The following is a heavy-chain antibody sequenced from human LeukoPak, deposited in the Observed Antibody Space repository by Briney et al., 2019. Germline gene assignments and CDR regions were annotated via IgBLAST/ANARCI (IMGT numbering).Heavy chain of an antibody. Sequence: SETLSLTCTVSGGSISSYYWSWIRQPPGKGLEWIGYIYYSGSTNYNSSFKSRVTISIDTSKNQFSLKLNSVTAADTAVYYCARRSSYCTIDYWGQGTLVTVSS. J-gene: IGHJ4*02. CDR3: ARRSSYCTIDY. CDR2: IYYSGST. V-gene: IGHV4-59*08. CDR1: GGSISSYY. D-gene: IGHD2-8*02.